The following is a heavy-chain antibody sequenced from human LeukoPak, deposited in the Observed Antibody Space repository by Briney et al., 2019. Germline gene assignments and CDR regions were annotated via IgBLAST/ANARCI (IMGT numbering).Heavy chain of an antibody. J-gene: IGHJ5*02. CDR1: GGSISSYY. CDR2: IYYSGST. CDR3: ARAIVATISFFPNTNNWFDP. Sequence: SETLSLTCTVSGGSISSYYWSWIRQPPGKGLEWIGYIYYSGSTNYNPSLKSRVTISVDTSKNQFSLKLSSVTAADTAVYYCARAIVATISFFPNTNNWFDPWGQGTLVTVSS. D-gene: IGHD5-12*01. V-gene: IGHV4-59*08.